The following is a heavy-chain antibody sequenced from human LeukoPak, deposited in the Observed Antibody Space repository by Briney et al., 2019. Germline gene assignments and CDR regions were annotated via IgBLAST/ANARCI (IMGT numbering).Heavy chain of an antibody. Sequence: GGSLRLSCAASGFTFSNYAMTWVHQAPGKGLEWVSSISNTGERTYYADSVKGRFTISRDNAKNSLYLQMNSLRAEDTAVYYCASSRYDSSGYYGIIAYWGQGTLVTVSS. CDR2: ISNTGERT. J-gene: IGHJ4*02. D-gene: IGHD3-22*01. V-gene: IGHV3-23*01. CDR3: ASSRYDSSGYYGIIAY. CDR1: GFTFSNYA.